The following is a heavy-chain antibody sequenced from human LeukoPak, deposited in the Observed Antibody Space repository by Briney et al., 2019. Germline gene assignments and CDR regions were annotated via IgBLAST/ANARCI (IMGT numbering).Heavy chain of an antibody. D-gene: IGHD6-13*01. CDR2: IRSKATTYAT. CDR1: GFTFSGSA. CDR3: ARAGPSSSWHQFDY. Sequence: GGSLRLSCAASGFTFSGSAMHWVRQASGKGLEWVGRIRSKATTYATACAASVKGRFTISRDDSKNTLYLQMNRLRAEDTAVYYCARAGPSSSWHQFDYWGQGTLVTVSS. V-gene: IGHV3-73*01. J-gene: IGHJ4*02.